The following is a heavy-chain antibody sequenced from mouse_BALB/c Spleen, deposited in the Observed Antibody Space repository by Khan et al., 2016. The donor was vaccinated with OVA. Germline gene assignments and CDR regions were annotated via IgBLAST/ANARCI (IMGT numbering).Heavy chain of an antibody. CDR1: GYSFTSGYS. CDR2: ISDSGSI. D-gene: IGHD2-5*01. V-gene: IGHV3-1*02. J-gene: IGHJ4*01. Sequence: EVQLQESGPDLVKPSQSLSITCTVTGYSFTSGYSGHWIRQFPDNHLECVGNISDSGSINHNQSLKSRITFTRDTSNNPFFLQLNSLTTEDAATYYCARASNYMDDWGQGTSVTVSS. CDR3: ARASNYMDD.